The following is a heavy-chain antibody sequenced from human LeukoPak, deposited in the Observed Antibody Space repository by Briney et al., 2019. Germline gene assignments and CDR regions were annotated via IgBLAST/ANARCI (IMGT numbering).Heavy chain of an antibody. D-gene: IGHD5-18*01. J-gene: IGHJ4*02. V-gene: IGHV4-39*01. Sequence: SETLSLTCTVSGGSISSSSAYWGWIRQPPGKGLEWIRSIYYSKNTYYNPSLKSRVTISADTSKNQFSLTLGSVSATDTAVYYCVSPRGLSYGYFDYWGQGTLVTVSS. CDR2: IYYSKNT. CDR1: GGSISSSSAY. CDR3: VSPRGLSYGYFDY.